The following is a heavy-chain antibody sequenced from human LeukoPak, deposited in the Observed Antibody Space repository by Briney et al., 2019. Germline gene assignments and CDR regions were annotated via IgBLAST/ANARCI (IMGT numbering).Heavy chain of an antibody. CDR2: ISFAANNE. V-gene: IGHV3-30*03. CDR3: ARDAGYDFWSGYYANDAFDI. D-gene: IGHD3-3*01. J-gene: IGHJ3*02. CDR1: GFMFSNYG. Sequence: PGGSLRLSCAASGFMFSNYGMHWVRQAPGKGLDWVAGISFAANNEYYGDSVKGRFTISRDNAKNSLYLQMNSLRAEDTAVYYCARDAGYDFWSGYYANDAFDIWGQGTMVTVSS.